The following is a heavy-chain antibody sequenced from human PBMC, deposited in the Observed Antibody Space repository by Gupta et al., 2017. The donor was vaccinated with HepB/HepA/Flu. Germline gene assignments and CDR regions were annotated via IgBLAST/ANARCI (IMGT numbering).Heavy chain of an antibody. V-gene: IGHV3-23*01. D-gene: IGHD3/OR15-3a*01. CDR3: AKEGTDFSIWSYHYYGMDV. CDR2: ISYSGGST. Sequence: EVQLLESGGGSAQPGGSLRLPCAASGFPFSRYAISWVPQAPGKGLEWVSGISYSGGSTHYVDSVKGRFTISRDNSKNTLYLQMNSLRAEDTAVYYCAKEGTDFSIWSYHYYGMDVWGQGTTVTVSS. J-gene: IGHJ6*02. CDR1: GFPFSRYA.